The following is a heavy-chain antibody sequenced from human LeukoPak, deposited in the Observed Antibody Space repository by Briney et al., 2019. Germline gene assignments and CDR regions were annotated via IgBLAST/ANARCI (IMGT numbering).Heavy chain of an antibody. CDR2: INPSGGST. V-gene: IGHV1-46*01. CDR3: ARQGYYYDSSGYYGIFDY. D-gene: IGHD3-22*01. Sequence: ASVKVSCKASGYTFTSYYMHWVRQAPGQGLEWMGIINPSGGSTSYAQKFQGRVTMTRDTSTSTVYMELSSLRSEDTAVYYCARQGYYYDSSGYYGIFDYWGQGTLVTVSS. CDR1: GYTFTSYY. J-gene: IGHJ4*02.